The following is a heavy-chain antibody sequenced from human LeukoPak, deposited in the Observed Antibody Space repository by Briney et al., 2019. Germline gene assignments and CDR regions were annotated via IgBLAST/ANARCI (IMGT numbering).Heavy chain of an antibody. Sequence: GGSLRLSCAASGFTFSSYAMSWVRQAPGKGLEWVSAISGSGGSTYYADSVKGRFTISRDNSKNTLYLQMNSLRAEDTAVYYCANIFPYRDTAMVAHDAFDIWGQGTMVTVSS. CDR2: ISGSGGST. CDR1: GFTFSSYA. D-gene: IGHD5-18*01. CDR3: ANIFPYRDTAMVAHDAFDI. J-gene: IGHJ3*02. V-gene: IGHV3-23*01.